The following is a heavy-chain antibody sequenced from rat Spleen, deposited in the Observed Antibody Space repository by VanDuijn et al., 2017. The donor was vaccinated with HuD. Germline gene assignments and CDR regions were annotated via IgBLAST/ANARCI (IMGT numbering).Heavy chain of an antibody. J-gene: IGHJ1*01. V-gene: IGHV5-29*01. D-gene: IGHD1-2*01. CDR3: VRQGYLRDWYFDF. CDR1: GFTFSDYY. Sequence: EVQLVESDGALVQPVRSLKLSCAASGFTFSDYYMAWVRQAPTKGLEWVATISSDGSTPYYRDSVRGRFTVSRDNAKSTLYLQMDSLRSDDTATYYCVRQGYLRDWYFDFWGPGTMVTVSS. CDR2: ISSDGSTP.